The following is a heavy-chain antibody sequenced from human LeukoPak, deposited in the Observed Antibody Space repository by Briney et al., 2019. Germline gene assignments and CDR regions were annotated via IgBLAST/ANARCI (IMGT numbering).Heavy chain of an antibody. CDR1: GGSISSYY. D-gene: IGHD3-10*01. Sequence: SETLSLTCTVSGGSISSYYWSWIRQPPGKGLEWIGYIYYSGSTNYKPSLKSRVTISVDTSKNQFSLKLSSVTAADTAVYYCARGGYYGSGNDFRFDPWGQGTLVTVFS. CDR2: IYYSGST. J-gene: IGHJ5*02. V-gene: IGHV4-59*01. CDR3: ARGGYYGSGNDFRFDP.